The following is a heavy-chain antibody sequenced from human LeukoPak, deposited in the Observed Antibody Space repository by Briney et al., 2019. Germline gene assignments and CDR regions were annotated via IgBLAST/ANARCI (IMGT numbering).Heavy chain of an antibody. J-gene: IGHJ4*02. Sequence: SETLSLTCTVSGGSISSYYWSWIRQPPGKGLEWIGYIYYSGSTNYNPSLKSRVTISVDTSKNQFSLKLSSVTAADTAVYYCARDLSGYDWYYFDYWGQGTLVTVSS. V-gene: IGHV4-59*01. D-gene: IGHD5-12*01. CDR1: GGSISSYY. CDR3: ARDLSGYDWYYFDY. CDR2: IYYSGST.